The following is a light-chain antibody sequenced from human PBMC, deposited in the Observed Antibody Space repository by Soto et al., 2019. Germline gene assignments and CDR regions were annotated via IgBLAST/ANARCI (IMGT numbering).Light chain of an antibody. CDR1: QSVSNNY. J-gene: IGKJ1*01. CDR3: QQYGSSGT. CDR2: GAS. V-gene: IGKV3-20*01. Sequence: EIVLTQSPGTLSLSPGERATLFCRASQSVSNNYLAWYQQKPGQAPRLLIYGASNRATGIPDRFSGSGSGTDFPLTISRLEPEDFAVYYCQQYGSSGTFGQGTKVDIK.